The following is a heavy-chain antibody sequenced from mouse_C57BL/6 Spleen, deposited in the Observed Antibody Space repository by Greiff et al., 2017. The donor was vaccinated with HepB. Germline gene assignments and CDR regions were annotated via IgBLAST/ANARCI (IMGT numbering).Heavy chain of an antibody. Sequence: DVKLVESGGGLVKPGGSLKLSCAASGFTFSDYGMHWVRQAPEKGLEWVAYISSGSSTIYYADTVKGRFTISRDNAKNTLFLQMTSLRSEDTAMYYCARESNYVIAYWGQGTLVTVSA. J-gene: IGHJ3*01. V-gene: IGHV5-17*01. CDR1: GFTFSDYG. CDR2: ISSGSSTI. CDR3: ARESNYVIAY. D-gene: IGHD2-5*01.